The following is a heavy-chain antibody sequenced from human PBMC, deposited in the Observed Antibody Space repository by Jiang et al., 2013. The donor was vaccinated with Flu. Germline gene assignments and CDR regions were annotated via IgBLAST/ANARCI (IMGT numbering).Heavy chain of an antibody. Sequence: KGLEWVAVISYDGSNKYYADSVKGRFTISRDNSKNTLYLQMNSLRAEDTAVYYCAKARGNDYYGSGSYLDYWGQGTLVTVSS. CDR3: AKARGNDYYGSGSYLDY. CDR2: ISYDGSNK. V-gene: IGHV3-30*18. J-gene: IGHJ4*02. D-gene: IGHD3-10*01.